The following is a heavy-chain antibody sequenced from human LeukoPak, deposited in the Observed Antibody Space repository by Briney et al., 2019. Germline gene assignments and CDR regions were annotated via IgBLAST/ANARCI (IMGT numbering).Heavy chain of an antibody. CDR2: ITGGSDTI. J-gene: IGHJ4*02. CDR3: ARDRMGGSFDY. CDR1: GFSFDTYG. V-gene: IGHV3-48*01. Sequence: GGSLRFSCAASGFSFDTYGMNWVRQAPGKWLEWVSFITGGSDTIYYADSVKGRFTISRDNAKNSLYLQMNSLRVEDTAVYYCARDRMGGSFDYWGQGTLVTVSS. D-gene: IGHD2-15*01.